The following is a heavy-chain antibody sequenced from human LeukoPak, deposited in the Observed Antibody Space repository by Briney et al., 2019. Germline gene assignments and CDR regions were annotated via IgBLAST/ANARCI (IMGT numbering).Heavy chain of an antibody. CDR2: ISTSSSYI. J-gene: IGHJ4*02. D-gene: IGHD1-26*01. CDR1: GFTLSSYS. CDR3: AREVGATYFDY. Sequence: PGGSLRLSCAVSGFTLSSYSMSWVRQAPGKGLEWVSSISTSSSYIYYADSVKGRFTISRDNAKNSLYLQMNSLRAEDTAVYYCAREVGATYFDYWGQGTLVTVSS. V-gene: IGHV3-21*01.